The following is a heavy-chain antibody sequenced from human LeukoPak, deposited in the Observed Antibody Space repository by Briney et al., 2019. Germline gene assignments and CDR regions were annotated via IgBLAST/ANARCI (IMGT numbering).Heavy chain of an antibody. Sequence: GASVKVSCKASGYTFTTYYMHWVRQAPGQGLEWMGIINPSGGSTSYAQKFQGRVTMTRDTSTSTVYMELSSLRSEDTAVYYCARVRYYYGSGTLPRYFDYWGQGTLVTVSS. CDR1: GYTFTTYY. CDR3: ARVRYYYGSGTLPRYFDY. J-gene: IGHJ4*02. D-gene: IGHD3-10*01. CDR2: INPSGGST. V-gene: IGHV1-46*01.